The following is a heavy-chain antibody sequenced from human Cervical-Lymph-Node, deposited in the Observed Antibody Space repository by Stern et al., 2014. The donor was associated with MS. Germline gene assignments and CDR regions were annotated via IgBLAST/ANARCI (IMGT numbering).Heavy chain of an antibody. V-gene: IGHV1-8*01. CDR1: GYTFRTYD. Sequence: MQLVESGAEVKKPGASVKVSCKASGYTFRTYDINWVRQATGQGLEWMGWMNPNSGNTGYAQKFQGRVTMTRNTSISTAYMELSSLRSEDTAVYYCARGVPSALFGLFGYWGQGTLVTVSS. CDR3: ARGVPSALFGLFGY. CDR2: MNPNSGNT. J-gene: IGHJ4*02. D-gene: IGHD3-3*01.